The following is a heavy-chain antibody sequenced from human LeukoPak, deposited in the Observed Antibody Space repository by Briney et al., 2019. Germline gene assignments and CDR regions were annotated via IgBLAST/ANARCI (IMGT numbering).Heavy chain of an antibody. D-gene: IGHD1-14*01. Sequence: GGSLRLSCAASGFGFSNYDMHWVRQAPGKGLEWVAIIWLDGSATYYGDSVKGRFTISRDNSKNILYLQMNDLRVEDTAVYYCARDLNREDFDYWGQGTLVAVSS. J-gene: IGHJ4*02. CDR3: ARDLNREDFDY. V-gene: IGHV3-33*01. CDR2: IWLDGSAT. CDR1: GFGFSNYD.